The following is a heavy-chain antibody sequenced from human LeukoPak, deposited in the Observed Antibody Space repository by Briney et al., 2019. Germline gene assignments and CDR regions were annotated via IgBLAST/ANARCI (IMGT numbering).Heavy chain of an antibody. V-gene: IGHV3-48*04. D-gene: IGHD1-26*01. Sequence: GGSLRLSCAASGFTFSSYAMSWVRQAPGKGLEWVSYISSSGSTINYADSVKGRFTISRGNAKNSLYLQMNSLRPEDTAVYYCARDPYSGSYGDYYYYYMDVWGKGTTVTISS. CDR1: GFTFSSYA. CDR2: ISSSGSTI. J-gene: IGHJ6*03. CDR3: ARDPYSGSYGDYYYYYMDV.